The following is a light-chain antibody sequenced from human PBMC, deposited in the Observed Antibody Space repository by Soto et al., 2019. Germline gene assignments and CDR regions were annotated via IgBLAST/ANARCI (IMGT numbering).Light chain of an antibody. V-gene: IGKV3-15*01. J-gene: IGKJ1*01. CDR2: GAS. Sequence: EIVMTQSPSTLSLSPGERATLSCRASQSVSSNLAWYQQKPGQAPRLLIYGASTRATGIPARFSGSESGTEFTLTISSLQSEDFAVYYCQQYNNWPPWTVGQGTKVDIK. CDR1: QSVSSN. CDR3: QQYNNWPPWT.